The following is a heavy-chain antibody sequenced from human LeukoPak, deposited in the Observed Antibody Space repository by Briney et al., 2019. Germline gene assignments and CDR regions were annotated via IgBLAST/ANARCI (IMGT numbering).Heavy chain of an antibody. D-gene: IGHD3-22*01. Sequence: SETLSLTCTVSGGSISSYYWSWIRQPAGKGLEWIGRIYTSGSTNYNPSLKSRVTMSVDTSKNQFSLKLSSVTAADTAVYYCARGTYSSGYISTYFDYWGQGTLVTVSS. V-gene: IGHV4-4*07. J-gene: IGHJ4*02. CDR3: ARGTYSSGYISTYFDY. CDR2: IYTSGST. CDR1: GGSISSYY.